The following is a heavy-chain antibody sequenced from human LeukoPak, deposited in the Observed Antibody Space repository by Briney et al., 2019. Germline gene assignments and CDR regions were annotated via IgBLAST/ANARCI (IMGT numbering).Heavy chain of an antibody. V-gene: IGHV3-21*01. CDR1: GFTLNWYR. Sequence: GALGPFRGTSGFTLNWYRMEWGRQGPRGGVEWVSSISSSSSYIYYADSEKGRFTISRDNAKNSLYLQMNSLRAEDTAVYYCARSARGLYVDYWGQGTLVTVSS. J-gene: IGHJ4*02. CDR3: ARSARGLYVDY. CDR2: ISSSSSYI. D-gene: IGHD2-8*01.